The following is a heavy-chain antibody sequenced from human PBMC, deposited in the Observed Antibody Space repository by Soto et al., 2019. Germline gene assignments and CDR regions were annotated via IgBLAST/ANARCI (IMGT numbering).Heavy chain of an antibody. Sequence: ASVKVSCKASGYTFSSYGISWVRQAPGQGLEWMGWISAYNGNTNYAQKLQGRVTMTTDTSTSTAYMELRSLRSDDTAVYYCARDRISSGFFSYYYGMDVWGQGTTVTVSS. V-gene: IGHV1-18*01. J-gene: IGHJ6*02. CDR2: ISAYNGNT. CDR1: GYTFSSYG. CDR3: ARDRISSGFFSYYYGMDV. D-gene: IGHD6-19*01.